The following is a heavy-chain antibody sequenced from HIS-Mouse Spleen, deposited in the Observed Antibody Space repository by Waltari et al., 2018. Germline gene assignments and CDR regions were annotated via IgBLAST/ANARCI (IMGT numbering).Heavy chain of an antibody. V-gene: IGHV4-39*07. CDR1: GASISSSSYY. D-gene: IGHD6-13*01. CDR3: AREIPYSSSWYDWYFDL. Sequence: QLQLQESGPGLVKPSETLSLTCTVSGASISSSSYYWVWIRQPPGKGLEWIGSIYYSGSTYYNPSLKSRVTISVDTSKNQFSLKLSSVTAADTAVYYCAREIPYSSSWYDWYFDLWGRGTLVTVSS. CDR2: IYYSGST. J-gene: IGHJ2*01.